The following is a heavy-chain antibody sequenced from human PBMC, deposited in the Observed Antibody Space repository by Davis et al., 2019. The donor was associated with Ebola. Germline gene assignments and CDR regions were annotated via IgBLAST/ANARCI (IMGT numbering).Heavy chain of an antibody. CDR1: GGSFSGYY. J-gene: IGHJ4*02. CDR2: INHSGST. Sequence: MPSETLSLTCAVYGGSFSGYYWSWIRQPPGKGLEWIGEINHSGSTNYNPSLKSRVTISVDTSKNQFSLKLSSVTAADTAVYYCARGKEFDYWGQGTLVTVSS. CDR3: ARGKEFDY. V-gene: IGHV4-34*01.